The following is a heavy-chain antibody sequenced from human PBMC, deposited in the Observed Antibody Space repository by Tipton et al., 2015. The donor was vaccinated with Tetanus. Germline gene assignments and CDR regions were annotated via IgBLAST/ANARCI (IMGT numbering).Heavy chain of an antibody. J-gene: IGHJ6*02. CDR2: INWNSGSI. V-gene: IGHV3-9*01. CDR3: AKDNGGYSYGRYGMDV. Sequence: SLRLSCAASGFTFDAYAMHWVRQAPGKGLEWVSGINWNSGSIGYADSVKGRFTISRDNAKNSLYLQMNSLRAEDTALYYCAKDNGGYSYGRYGMDVWGQGTTVTVSS. CDR1: GFTFDAYA. D-gene: IGHD5-18*01.